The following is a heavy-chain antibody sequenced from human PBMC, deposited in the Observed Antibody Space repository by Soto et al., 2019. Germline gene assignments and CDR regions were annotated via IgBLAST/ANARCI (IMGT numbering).Heavy chain of an antibody. V-gene: IGHV5-51*01. CDR3: ARHEQFYYHYYGMDV. CDR1: GFSFTTYW. J-gene: IGHJ6*02. D-gene: IGHD6-19*01. Sequence: HGESLKISCKASGFSFTTYWIAWVRQVPGKGLEWVGIISPGDSDTRYSPSFQGQVTISADRSITTAYLQWSSLKASDTAIYYCARHEQFYYHYYGMDVWGQGTTVTVS. CDR2: ISPGDSDT.